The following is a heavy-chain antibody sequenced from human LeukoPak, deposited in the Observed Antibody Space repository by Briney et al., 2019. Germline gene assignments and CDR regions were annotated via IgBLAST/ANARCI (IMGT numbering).Heavy chain of an antibody. CDR1: GYTFTGYY. J-gene: IGHJ4*02. D-gene: IGHD1-26*01. V-gene: IGHV1-2*02. CDR2: INPNSGGT. CDR3: AREGRYSGSHTDY. Sequence: ASVKVSCKASGYTFTGYYMHWVRQAPGQGLEWMGWINPNSGGTNYAQKFQGRVTMTTDTSTSTAYMELRSLRSDDTAVYYCAREGRYSGSHTDYWGQGTLVTVSS.